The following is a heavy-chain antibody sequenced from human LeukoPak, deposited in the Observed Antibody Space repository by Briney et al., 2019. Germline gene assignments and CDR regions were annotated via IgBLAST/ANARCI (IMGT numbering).Heavy chain of an antibody. CDR3: ARGANYYYYYGIDI. CDR1: GFTFSSYK. CDR2: ISSSSGNI. J-gene: IGHJ6*02. V-gene: IGHV3-21*04. Sequence: GGSLRLSCVASGFTFSSYKMNWVRQAPGKGPEWVSSISSSSGNIAYADSVKGRFTISRDDARNSLYLHMNSLRAEDTAVYYCARGANYYYYYGIDIWGQGTTVTVSS.